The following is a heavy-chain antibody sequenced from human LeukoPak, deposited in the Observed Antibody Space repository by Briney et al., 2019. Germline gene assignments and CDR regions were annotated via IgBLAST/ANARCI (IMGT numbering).Heavy chain of an antibody. CDR3: ARDRDYVWGSYRLDAFDI. V-gene: IGHV1-2*06. CDR2: INPNSGGT. D-gene: IGHD3-16*02. CDR1: GYTFTGYY. Sequence: ASLKVSCKASGYTFTGYYMHWVRQAPGQGLEWMGRINPNSGGTNYAQKFQGRVTMTRDTSISTAYMELSRLRSDDTAVYYCARDRDYVWGSYRLDAFDIWGQGTMVTVSS. J-gene: IGHJ3*02.